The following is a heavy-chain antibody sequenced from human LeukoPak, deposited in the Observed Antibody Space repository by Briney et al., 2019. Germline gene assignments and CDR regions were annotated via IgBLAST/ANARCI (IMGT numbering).Heavy chain of an antibody. CDR2: IRSKTFGGTT. J-gene: IGHJ4*02. Sequence: SLRLACTSYGFTFGTYAVSWFRQDPGKGLEWVAFIRSKTFGGTTEYAASVEGRFTISRDDSKSIAYLQMNSLKTEDTAVYYCTRYSGRTDYWGQGTLVTVSS. V-gene: IGHV3-49*03. D-gene: IGHD5-18*01. CDR3: TRYSGRTDY. CDR1: GFTFGTYA.